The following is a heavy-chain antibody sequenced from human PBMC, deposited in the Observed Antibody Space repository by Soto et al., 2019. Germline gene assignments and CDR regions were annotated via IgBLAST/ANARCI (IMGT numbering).Heavy chain of an antibody. CDR3: ARGRLPNEY. V-gene: IGHV3-30*03. Sequence: QVQLVESGGGVVQPGRSLRLSCAASGFTLSNYDMHWVRQAPGKGLEWVTLMSFDESNKYYADSVKGRFTISRDNSKKTLYLQMNGLGAEDTAVYYCARGRLPNEYWGQGTLVTVSS. J-gene: IGHJ4*02. D-gene: IGHD4-17*01. CDR1: GFTLSNYD. CDR2: MSFDESNK.